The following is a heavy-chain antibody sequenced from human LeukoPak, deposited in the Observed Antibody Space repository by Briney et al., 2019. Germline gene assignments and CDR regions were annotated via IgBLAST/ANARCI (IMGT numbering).Heavy chain of an antibody. Sequence: ASVKVSCKASGYSSSNYGISWVRQAPGQGLEWMGWINPNSGGTNYAQKFQGRVTMTRDTSISTAYMELSRLTSDDTAVYYCARDILKGAFDIWGQGTKVTVSS. V-gene: IGHV1-2*02. CDR1: GYSSSNYG. CDR3: ARDILKGAFDI. J-gene: IGHJ3*02. CDR2: INPNSGGT.